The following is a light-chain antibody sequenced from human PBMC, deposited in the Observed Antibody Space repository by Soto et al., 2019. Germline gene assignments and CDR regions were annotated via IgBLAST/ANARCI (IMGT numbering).Light chain of an antibody. CDR1: QSVSSN. Sequence: EIVMTQSPATLSVSPGERATLSCRASQSVSSNLAWYQQKPGQAPRLLIYGASTRATGIPGRFSGSGSGTEFTLTIRSLQSENFAVYCRQQYNNWHTCGGGTKVEIK. J-gene: IGKJ4*01. CDR2: GAS. CDR3: QQYNNWHT. V-gene: IGKV3-15*01.